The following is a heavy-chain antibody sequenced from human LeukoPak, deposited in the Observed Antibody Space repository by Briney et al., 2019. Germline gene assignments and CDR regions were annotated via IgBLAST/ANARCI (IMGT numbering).Heavy chain of an antibody. V-gene: IGHV3-23*01. J-gene: IGHJ5*02. CDR1: GFTFSSYV. CDR2: ISGSGGST. D-gene: IGHD3-9*01. CDR3: AKLAHYDILTGRNWFDP. Sequence: GGSLRLSCAASGFTFSSYVMRWVRQAPGKGLEWVSAISGSGGSTYYADSVKGRFTISRDNSKNTLYLQMNSLRAEDTAVYYCAKLAHYDILTGRNWFDPWGQGTLVTVSS.